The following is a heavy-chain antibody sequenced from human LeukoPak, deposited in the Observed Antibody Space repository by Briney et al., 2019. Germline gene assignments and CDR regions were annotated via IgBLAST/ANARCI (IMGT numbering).Heavy chain of an antibody. Sequence: GGSLRLPCAASGFTFSSYAMSWVRQAPGKGLEWVSAISGSGGSTYYADSVKGRFTISRDNSKNTLYLQMNSLRAEDTAVYYCAKGKWAQRSTATLDYWGQGTLVTVSS. J-gene: IGHJ4*02. CDR1: GFTFSSYA. CDR3: AKGKWAQRSTATLDY. D-gene: IGHD6-25*01. CDR2: ISGSGGST. V-gene: IGHV3-23*01.